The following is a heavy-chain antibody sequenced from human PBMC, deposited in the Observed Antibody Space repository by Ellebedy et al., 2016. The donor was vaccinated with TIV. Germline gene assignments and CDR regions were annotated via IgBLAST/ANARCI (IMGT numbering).Heavy chain of an antibody. CDR1: GFTFSSYG. D-gene: IGHD3-22*01. CDR2: ISYDGSNK. J-gene: IGHJ3*02. Sequence: GESLKISCAASGFTFSSYGMHWVRQAPGKGLEWVAVISYDGSNKYYADSVKGRFTISRDNSKNTLYLQMNSLRAEDTAVYYCARDLVEYYDSSGYGDAFDIWGQGTMVTVSS. CDR3: ARDLVEYYDSSGYGDAFDI. V-gene: IGHV3-30*03.